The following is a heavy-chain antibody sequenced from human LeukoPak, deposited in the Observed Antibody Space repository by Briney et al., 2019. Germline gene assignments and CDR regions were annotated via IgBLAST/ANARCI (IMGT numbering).Heavy chain of an antibody. Sequence: PGRSLRLSCAASGFTFTSYGMHWVRQAPGKGLEWVAVISDDGSNKYYADSVKGRFTISRDNAKNTLYLQMNSLRAEDTAVYYCARVGVPQYAFDIWGQGTWVTVSS. J-gene: IGHJ3*02. CDR3: ARVGVPQYAFDI. CDR2: ISDDGSNK. V-gene: IGHV3-30*03. D-gene: IGHD2-2*01. CDR1: GFTFTSYG.